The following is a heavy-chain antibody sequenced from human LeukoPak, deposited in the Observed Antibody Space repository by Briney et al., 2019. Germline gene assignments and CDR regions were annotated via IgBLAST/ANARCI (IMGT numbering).Heavy chain of an antibody. CDR2: IYPSDSAT. CDR3: ARSVGATPLDY. J-gene: IGHJ4*02. V-gene: IGHV5-51*01. CDR1: GYSFNSYW. Sequence: GESLKISCKGSGYSFNSYWIAWVRQMPGKGLEWMGIIYPSDSATTYSPSFQGQVTISADKSISTAYLQWSSLKASDTAVYYCARSVGATPLDYWGQGTLVTVSS. D-gene: IGHD1-26*01.